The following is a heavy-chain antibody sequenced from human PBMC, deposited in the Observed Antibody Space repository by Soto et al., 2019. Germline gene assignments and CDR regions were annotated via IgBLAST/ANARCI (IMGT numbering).Heavy chain of an antibody. CDR2: IYPGDSDT. J-gene: IGHJ6*02. CDR3: ARDQGSGWADKYYGMDV. Sequence: PGESLKISCKGSGYSFTSYWIGWVRQMPGKGLEWMGIIYPGDSDTRYSPSFQGQVTISADKSISTAYLQWSSLKASDTAMYYCARDQGSGWADKYYGMDVWGQGTTVTVSS. V-gene: IGHV5-51*01. D-gene: IGHD3-22*01. CDR1: GYSFTSYW.